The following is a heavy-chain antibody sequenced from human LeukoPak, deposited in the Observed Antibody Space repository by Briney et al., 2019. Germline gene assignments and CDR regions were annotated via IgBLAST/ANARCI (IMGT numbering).Heavy chain of an antibody. CDR1: GYIFTNYG. Sequence: ASVKVSCKASGYIFTNYGISWVRQAPGQGLEWMGWISVYNGDTNYAQKLQGRVTMTTDTSTSTAYMEVRSLRSDDTAVYYCARETELYNYYMDVWGKGTTVTVSS. V-gene: IGHV1-18*01. CDR2: ISVYNGDT. CDR3: ARETELYNYYMDV. J-gene: IGHJ6*03. D-gene: IGHD3-10*01.